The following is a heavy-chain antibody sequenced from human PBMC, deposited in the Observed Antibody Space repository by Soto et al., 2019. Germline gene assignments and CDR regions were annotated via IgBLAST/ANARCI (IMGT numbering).Heavy chain of an antibody. J-gene: IGHJ4*02. CDR3: ATRSPAFDF. CDR2: ISTSKGNT. V-gene: IGHV1-18*01. D-gene: IGHD3-16*01. Sequence: ASVKVSFKTSGYTFTSYGIAWVRQAPGQGLEWMGWISTSKGNTNYAQKFQGRVTMTTDTSTSTAYMELRSLRSDDTAVYYCATRSPAFDFWGQGTLVTVSS. CDR1: GYTFTSYG.